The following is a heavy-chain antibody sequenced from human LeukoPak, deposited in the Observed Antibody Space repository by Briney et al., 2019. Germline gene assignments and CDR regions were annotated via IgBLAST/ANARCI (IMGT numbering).Heavy chain of an antibody. D-gene: IGHD6-13*01. V-gene: IGHV1-3*01. J-gene: IGHJ5*02. CDR3: ARAIIAAADSNWFDP. CDR1: GYTFTIYA. CDR2: INAGNGNT. Sequence: GASVTVSFTASGYTFTIYAMHWVRQAPGQRLEWMGWINAGNGNTKYSQKFQGRVTITRDTSASTAYMELSSLRSEDTAVYYCARAIIAAADSNWFDPWGQGTLVTVSS.